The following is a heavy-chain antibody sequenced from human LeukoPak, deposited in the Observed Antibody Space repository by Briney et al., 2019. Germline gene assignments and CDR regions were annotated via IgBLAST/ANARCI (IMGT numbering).Heavy chain of an antibody. CDR2: IRSKANSYAT. CDR1: GFTFSGSA. D-gene: IGHD3-3*01. Sequence: GGSLKLSCAASGFTFSGSAMHWVRQAPGKGLEWVGRIRSKANSYATAYAASVKGRFTISRDDSKNTAYLQMNSLKTEDTAVYYCTRESLHVLRFLEWFNWFDPWGQGTLVTVSS. V-gene: IGHV3-73*01. J-gene: IGHJ5*02. CDR3: TRESLHVLRFLEWFNWFDP.